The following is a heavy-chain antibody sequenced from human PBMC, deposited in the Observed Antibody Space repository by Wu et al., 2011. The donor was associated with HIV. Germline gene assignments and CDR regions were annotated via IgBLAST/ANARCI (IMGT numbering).Heavy chain of an antibody. CDR3: ARGPYSSSWNYYYGMDV. Sequence: QVQLVQSGAEVKKPGASVKVSCKASGYTFSSYDVNWVRQATGQGLEWMGWINPKSGNIGYAQKFQGRVSITRNTSISTAYMELSSLTSEDTAVYYCARGPYSSSWNYYYGMDVWGQGTTGQRLL. V-gene: IGHV1-8*03. CDR2: INPKSGNI. J-gene: IGHJ6*02. CDR1: GYTFSSYD. D-gene: IGHD6-13*01.